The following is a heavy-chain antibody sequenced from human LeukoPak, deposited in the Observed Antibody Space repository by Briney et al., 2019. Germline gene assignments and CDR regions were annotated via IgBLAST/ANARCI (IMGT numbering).Heavy chain of an antibody. CDR2: ISGSGGST. D-gene: IGHD6-13*01. V-gene: IGHV3-23*01. CDR3: AYSSSWPYYFDY. CDR1: GFTFSSYA. J-gene: IGHJ4*02. Sequence: TGGSLRLSCAASGFTFSSYAMSWVRQAPGKGLERVSAISGSGGSTYYADSVKGRFTISRDNSKNSLYLQMNSLRAEDTAVYYCAYSSSWPYYFDYWGQGTLATVSS.